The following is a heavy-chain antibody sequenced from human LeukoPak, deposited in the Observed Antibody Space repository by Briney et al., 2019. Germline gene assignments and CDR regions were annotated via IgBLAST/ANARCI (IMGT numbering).Heavy chain of an antibody. CDR1: GYSISSGFY. Sequence: AETLSLTCTVSGYSISSGFYWGWLRQPPGKGLEWIGSIYSSGSTFYNPSLKSRVTISVDTSKNQVSLKLRSVTAADTAVYYCARGDSGWYLGLGFDYWGQGTLVTVSS. CDR3: ARGDSGWYLGLGFDY. J-gene: IGHJ4*02. D-gene: IGHD6-19*01. V-gene: IGHV4-38-2*02. CDR2: IYSSGST.